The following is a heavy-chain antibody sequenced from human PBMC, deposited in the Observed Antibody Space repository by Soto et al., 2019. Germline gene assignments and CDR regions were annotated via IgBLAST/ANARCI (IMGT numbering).Heavy chain of an antibody. Sequence: GGSLRLSCAASGFTFTRFSMNWVRQAPGKGLEWVSSISSTTNYIYYGDSMKGRFTISRDNAKNSLYLEMNSLRAEDTAVYYCARDNGYSHGHGMDVWGQGTTVTVSS. D-gene: IGHD5-18*01. CDR2: ISSTTNYI. V-gene: IGHV3-21*06. CDR3: ARDNGYSHGHGMDV. J-gene: IGHJ6*02. CDR1: GFTFTRFS.